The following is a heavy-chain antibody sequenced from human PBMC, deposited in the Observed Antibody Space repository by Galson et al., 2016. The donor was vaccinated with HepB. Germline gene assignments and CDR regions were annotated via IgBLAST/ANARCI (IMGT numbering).Heavy chain of an antibody. CDR3: AREDRRTQNWNFGYYYYGMDV. D-gene: IGHD1-7*01. V-gene: IGHV4-59*01. CDR2: IYYSGST. J-gene: IGHJ6*04. Sequence: SETLSLTCTLSGGSISSYYWSWIRQPLGKGLEWIGYIYYSGSTNYNPSLKTRVTITVDRSKNHFSLKLSSVTAADPAVYYCAREDRRTQNWNFGYYYYGMDVWGKRTTVTVSS. CDR1: GGSISSYY.